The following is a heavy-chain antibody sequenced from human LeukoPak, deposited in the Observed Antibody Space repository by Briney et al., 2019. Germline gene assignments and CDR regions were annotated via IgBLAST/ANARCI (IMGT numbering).Heavy chain of an antibody. CDR3: AKGSAVTGTLDY. CDR2: ISYDGSKK. CDR1: GFTFSSYG. Sequence: GGSLRLSCAASGFTFSSYGMHWVRQAPGKGLEWVAVISYDGSKKYYADSVKGRFTISRDNSKNTPYLQMNSLRTEDTAVYYCAKGSAVTGTLDYWGQGTLVTVSS. V-gene: IGHV3-30*18. D-gene: IGHD6-19*01. J-gene: IGHJ4*02.